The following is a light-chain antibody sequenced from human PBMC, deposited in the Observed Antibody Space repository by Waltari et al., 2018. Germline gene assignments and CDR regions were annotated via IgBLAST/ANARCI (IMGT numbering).Light chain of an antibody. Sequence: QLVLTQSPSASASLGASVKLTCTLSSGHSSYAIAWHQQQPEKGPRYLMKLNSDGSHKKGDGIPERFSGSSSGTERFLTISSLQSEDEGDYYCQTWGTGFQVFGTGTKVTVL. CDR2: LNSDGSH. CDR3: QTWGTGFQV. CDR1: SGHSSYA. V-gene: IGLV4-69*01. J-gene: IGLJ1*01.